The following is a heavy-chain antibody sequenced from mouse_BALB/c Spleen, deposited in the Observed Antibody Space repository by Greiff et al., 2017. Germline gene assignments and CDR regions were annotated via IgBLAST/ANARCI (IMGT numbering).Heavy chain of an antibody. Sequence: DVKLVESGGGLVKPGGSLKLSCAASGFTFSSYAMSWVRQTPEKRLEWVASISSGGSTYYPDSVKGRFTISRDNARNILYLQMSSLRSEDTAMYYCARVGGYDFAWFAYWGQGTLVTVSA. V-gene: IGHV5-6-5*01. J-gene: IGHJ3*01. CDR2: ISSGGST. D-gene: IGHD2-4*01. CDR3: ARVGGYDFAWFAY. CDR1: GFTFSSYA.